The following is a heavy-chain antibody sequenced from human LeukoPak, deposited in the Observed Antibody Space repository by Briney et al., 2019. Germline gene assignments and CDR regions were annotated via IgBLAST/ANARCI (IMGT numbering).Heavy chain of an antibody. V-gene: IGHV4-39*07. CDR2: MYYSGRT. Sequence: PSETLSLTCTVSGGSISNNIYYWGWIRQPPGKGLEWIVSMYYSGRTYYNPSLKSRVTISVDTSKNQFSLKLNSVTAADTAVYYCARVEGYCSGGSCYPWGDYHYCMDVWGQGTTVTVSS. D-gene: IGHD2-15*01. CDR1: GGSISNNIYY. J-gene: IGHJ6*02. CDR3: ARVEGYCSGGSCYPWGDYHYCMDV.